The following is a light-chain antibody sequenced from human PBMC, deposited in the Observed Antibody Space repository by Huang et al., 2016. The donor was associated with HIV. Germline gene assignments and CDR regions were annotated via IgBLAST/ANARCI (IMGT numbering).Light chain of an antibody. Sequence: DTVMTQTPATLSVSPGARATLSCRASQSVGSKLAWFQQKPGQAPRLLIHGASTRATGIPARFRGSGCGTEFTLTISSLQSEDFAVYYCQQYNNWPYTFGQGNKLEIK. J-gene: IGKJ2*01. V-gene: IGKV3-15*01. CDR1: QSVGSK. CDR3: QQYNNWPYT. CDR2: GAS.